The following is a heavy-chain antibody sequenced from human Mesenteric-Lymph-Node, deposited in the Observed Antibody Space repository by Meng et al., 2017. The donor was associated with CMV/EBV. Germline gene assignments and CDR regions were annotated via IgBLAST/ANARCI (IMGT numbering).Heavy chain of an antibody. J-gene: IGHJ4*02. D-gene: IGHD1-7*01. Sequence: GGSLRLSCAASGFTFSSFGMNWVRQAPGKGLEWVAFIRYDGVEKYYTDSVKGRFTISRDNAKNTLFLQMNSLRVEDTAVYYCARTQTGSTRKGFDYWGQGTLVTVSS. CDR1: GFTFSSFG. CDR2: IRYDGVEK. V-gene: IGHV3-30*02. CDR3: ARTQTGSTRKGFDY.